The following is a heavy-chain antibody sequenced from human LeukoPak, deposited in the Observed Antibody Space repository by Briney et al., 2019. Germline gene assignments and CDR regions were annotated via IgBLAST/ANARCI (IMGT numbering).Heavy chain of an antibody. Sequence: GGSLRLSCAASGFTFSSYAMSWVRQAPGKGLEWVSSISGSGGNTYYADSVKGRFTISRDNSKSTLYPQMNSLRAEDTAVYYCAKQPNSGGSCYFFDYWGQGTLVTVSS. V-gene: IGHV3-23*01. CDR3: AKQPNSGGSCYFFDY. CDR2: ISGSGGNT. CDR1: GFTFSSYA. J-gene: IGHJ4*02. D-gene: IGHD2-15*01.